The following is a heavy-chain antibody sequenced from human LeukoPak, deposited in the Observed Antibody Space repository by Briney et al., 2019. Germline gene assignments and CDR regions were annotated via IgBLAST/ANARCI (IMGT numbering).Heavy chain of an antibody. J-gene: IGHJ1*01. CDR2: IWYDGSIK. V-gene: IGHV3-33*06. CDR3: AKEPVLGGGSGRNYFQF. D-gene: IGHD2-15*01. Sequence: GGSLRLSCAASGFTFSSYGMHWVRQAPGKGLEWVAVIWYDGSIKYYADSVKGRFTISRDNPKNTLYLQMNSLRGEDTAFYYCAKEPVLGGGSGRNYFQFWGQGTLVTVSS. CDR1: GFTFSSYG.